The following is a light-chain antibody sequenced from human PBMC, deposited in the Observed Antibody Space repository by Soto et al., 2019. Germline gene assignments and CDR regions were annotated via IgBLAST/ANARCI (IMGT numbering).Light chain of an antibody. Sequence: QSALAQPASVSGSPGESITISCTGTTTDVGNYKGVSWYQQHPDKGPQLIIYEATKRPAGVSNRFSGSKSGNTASLTISGLQPEEEADYYCSSYVGLITYVFGGGTKLTVL. V-gene: IGLV2-23*01. CDR2: EAT. J-gene: IGLJ1*01. CDR3: SSYVGLITYV. CDR1: TTDVGNYKG.